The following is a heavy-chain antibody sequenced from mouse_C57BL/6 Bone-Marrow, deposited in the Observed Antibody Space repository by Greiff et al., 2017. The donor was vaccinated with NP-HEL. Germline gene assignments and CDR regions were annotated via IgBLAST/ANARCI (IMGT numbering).Heavy chain of an antibody. CDR2: INPSSGYT. V-gene: IGHV1-4*01. CDR1: GYTFTSYT. D-gene: IGHD1-1*01. Sequence: VQLQQSGAELARPGASVKMSCKASGYTFTSYTMHWVKQRPGQGLEWIGYINPSSGYTKYNQKFKDKAKLTADKSSSTAYMQLSSLTSEDSAVYYCAINYYGSSLDWFAYWGQGTLVTVSA. CDR3: AINYYGSSLDWFAY. J-gene: IGHJ3*01.